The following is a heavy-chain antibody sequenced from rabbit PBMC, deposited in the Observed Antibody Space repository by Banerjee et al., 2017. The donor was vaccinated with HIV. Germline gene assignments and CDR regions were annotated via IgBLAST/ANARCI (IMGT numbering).Heavy chain of an antibody. CDR2: IYSGSGGT. CDR1: GFSFSSSTY. D-gene: IGHD6-1*01. J-gene: IGHJ4*01. Sequence: QEQLVESGGGLVQPGASLTLTCTASGFSFSSSTYMCWVRQAPGKGLEWIACIYSGSGGTYYASWAKGRFTISKTSSTTVTLQLNSLTAADTATYFCARDDYSVGYAAYFNLWGQGTLVTVS. CDR3: ARDDYSVGYAAYFNL. V-gene: IGHV1S45*01.